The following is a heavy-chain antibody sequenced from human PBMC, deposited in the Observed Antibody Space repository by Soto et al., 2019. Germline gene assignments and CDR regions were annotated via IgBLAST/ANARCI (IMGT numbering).Heavy chain of an antibody. D-gene: IGHD2-2*02. J-gene: IGHJ6*02. CDR3: ARVERGIVVVPAAIRHYYYSGMDV. Sequence: SETLSLTCTVSGGSISSGDYYWSWIRQPPGKGLEWIGYIYYSGSTYYNPSLKSRVTISVDTSKNQFSLKLSSVTAADTAVYYCARVERGIVVVPAAIRHYYYSGMDVWGQGTTVTVSS. CDR1: GGSISSGDYY. V-gene: IGHV4-30-4*01. CDR2: IYYSGST.